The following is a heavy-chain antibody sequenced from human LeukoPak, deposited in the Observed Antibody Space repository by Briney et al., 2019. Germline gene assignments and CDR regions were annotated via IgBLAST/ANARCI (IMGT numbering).Heavy chain of an antibody. J-gene: IGHJ4*02. CDR3: ARDRRLLWFGELLDDY. D-gene: IGHD3-10*01. CDR2: IYYSGST. Sequence: PSETLSLTCTVSGGSISSSSYYWGWIRQPPGKGLEWIGSIYYSGSTYYNPSLKSRVTISVDTSKNQFSLKLSSVTAADTAVYYCARDRRLLWFGELLDDYWGQGTLVTVSS. V-gene: IGHV4-39*07. CDR1: GGSISSSSYY.